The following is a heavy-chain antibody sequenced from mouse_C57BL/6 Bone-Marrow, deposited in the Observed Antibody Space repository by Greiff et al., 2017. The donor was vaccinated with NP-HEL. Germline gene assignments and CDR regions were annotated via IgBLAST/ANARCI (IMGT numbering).Heavy chain of an antibody. V-gene: IGHV1-15*01. D-gene: IGHD1-1*01. J-gene: IGHJ2*01. CDR2: IDPETGGT. CDR3: TYYGSDYFDY. Sequence: QVQLQQSGAELVRPGASVTLSCKASGYTFTDYEMHWVKQTPVHGLEWIGAIDPETGGTAYNQKFKGKAILTADKSSSTAYMELRSLTSEDSAVYYCTYYGSDYFDYWGQGTTLTVSS. CDR1: GYTFTDYE.